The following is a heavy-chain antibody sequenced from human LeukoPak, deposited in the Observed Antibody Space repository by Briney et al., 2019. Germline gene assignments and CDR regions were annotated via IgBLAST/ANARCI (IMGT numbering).Heavy chain of an antibody. V-gene: IGHV3-7*01. CDR3: ARGNAYGDNIGIYFDY. CDR2: IKQDGNVK. Sequence: HPGGSLRLSCVASGFTFSDYWMSWVRQAPGKGLEWVANIKQDGNVKYYVDSVKGRFTTSRDNAQNSMYLQMNSLRAEDTAVYYCARGNAYGDNIGIYFDYWGQGTLVTVSP. CDR1: GFTFSDYW. D-gene: IGHD4-17*01. J-gene: IGHJ4*02.